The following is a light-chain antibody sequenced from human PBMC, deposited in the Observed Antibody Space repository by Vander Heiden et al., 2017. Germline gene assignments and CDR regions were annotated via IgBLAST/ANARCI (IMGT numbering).Light chain of an antibody. CDR3: QQFYRYPLT. Sequence: ALQLPQSPSSLSASVGDRVTITCRASQGISSGLAWYQQKPGKAPNLLIYDASRLQSGVPSRFSGSGSGTDFTLTISSLQSEDFATYYCQQFYRYPLTFGGGTKVEIK. V-gene: IGKV1-13*02. CDR1: QGISSG. J-gene: IGKJ4*01. CDR2: DAS.